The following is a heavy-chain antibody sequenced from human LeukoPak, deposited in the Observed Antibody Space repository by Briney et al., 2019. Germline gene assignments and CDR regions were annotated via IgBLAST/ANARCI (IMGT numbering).Heavy chain of an antibody. J-gene: IGHJ4*02. D-gene: IGHD3-16*01. CDR1: GFTFSSYS. V-gene: IGHV3-48*01. CDR3: TRSDYGGAY. CDR2: ISTTSSTI. Sequence: GGSLRLSCAASGFTFSSYSMNWVRQAPGQGLEWVSYISTTSSTIYYADSVKGRFTIPRDNAKSSLSLQMNSLRAEDTAVYYCTRSDYGGAYWGQGALVTVSS.